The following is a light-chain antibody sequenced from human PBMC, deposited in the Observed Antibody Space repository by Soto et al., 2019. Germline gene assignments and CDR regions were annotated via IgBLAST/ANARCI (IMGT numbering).Light chain of an antibody. Sequence: QSVLTQPASVSGSPGRSITMSCTGTSSDVGGYNYVSWYQQHPGKAPKLMIYDVSNRPSGVSNRFSGSKSGNTASLTISGLQAEDEADYYCSSYTSSSTLDVFGTGTQLTVL. CDR3: SSYTSSSTLDV. J-gene: IGLJ1*01. CDR2: DVS. V-gene: IGLV2-14*01. CDR1: SSDVGGYNY.